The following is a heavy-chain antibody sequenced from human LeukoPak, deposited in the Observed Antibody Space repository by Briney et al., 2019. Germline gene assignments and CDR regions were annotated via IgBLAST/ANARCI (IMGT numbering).Heavy chain of an antibody. D-gene: IGHD3-22*01. V-gene: IGHV3-30-3*01. CDR2: ISYDGSNK. CDR3: ASDSSGPY. Sequence: PGGSLRLSCAASGFTFSSYAMHWVRQAPGKGLEWVAVISYDGSNKYYADSVKGRFTISRDNSKNTLYLRMNSLRAEDTAVYYCASDSSGPYWGQGTLVTVSS. J-gene: IGHJ4*02. CDR1: GFTFSSYA.